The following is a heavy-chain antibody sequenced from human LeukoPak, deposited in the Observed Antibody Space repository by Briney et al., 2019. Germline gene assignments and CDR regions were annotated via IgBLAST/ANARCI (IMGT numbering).Heavy chain of an antibody. Sequence: GGSLRLSCAASGFTFSSYAMHWVRQAPGKGLEYVSAISSNGGSTYYANSVKGRFTISRDNSKNTLYLQMGSLRAEDMAVYYCARDRTNYYDSSGLDYWGQGTLVTVSS. D-gene: IGHD3-22*01. CDR2: ISSNGGST. J-gene: IGHJ4*02. CDR3: ARDRTNYYDSSGLDY. V-gene: IGHV3-64*01. CDR1: GFTFSSYA.